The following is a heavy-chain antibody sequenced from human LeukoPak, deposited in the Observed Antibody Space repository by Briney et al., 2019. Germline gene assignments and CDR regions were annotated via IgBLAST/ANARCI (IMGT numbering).Heavy chain of an antibody. V-gene: IGHV3-23*01. D-gene: IGHD1-26*01. Sequence: GGSLRLSWAASGFSFSTYAMSWVRQAPGKGLEWVSTITGSGGSTYYTDSVKGRFTISRDNSKTTLYLQMNSLRAEDTAVYFCAKERATTTAFDYWGQGTLVTVSS. CDR2: ITGSGGST. J-gene: IGHJ4*02. CDR1: GFSFSTYA. CDR3: AKERATTTAFDY.